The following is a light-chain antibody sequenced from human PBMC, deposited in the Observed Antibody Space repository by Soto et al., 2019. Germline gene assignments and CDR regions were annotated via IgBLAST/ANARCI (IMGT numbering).Light chain of an antibody. CDR2: EVT. CDR3: QSYHSGNVV. J-gene: IGLJ2*01. Sequence: QSALTQPASVSGSPGQSITISCTGTSSDVGGYDFVSWYQQHPAKAPRLIISEVTNRPSGVSYRFSGSKSGNTASLTISGLQAEDEADSYCQSYHSGNVVFGGGTKVTVL. V-gene: IGLV2-14*01. CDR1: SSDVGGYDF.